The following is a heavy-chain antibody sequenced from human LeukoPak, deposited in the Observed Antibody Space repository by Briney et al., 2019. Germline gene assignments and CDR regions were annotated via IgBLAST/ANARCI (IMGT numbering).Heavy chain of an antibody. CDR1: GYTFTSYD. V-gene: IGHV1-2*06. D-gene: IGHD2-2*01. CDR2: INPNSGDT. J-gene: IGHJ4*02. CDR3: ARDYCSSTSCLFDY. Sequence: GASVKVSCKASGYTFTSYDINWVRQAPGQGLELMGRINPNSGDTNYAQKFQGRVTMTRDTSISTAYMELSRLRSDDTAVYYCARDYCSSTSCLFDYWGQGTLVTVSS.